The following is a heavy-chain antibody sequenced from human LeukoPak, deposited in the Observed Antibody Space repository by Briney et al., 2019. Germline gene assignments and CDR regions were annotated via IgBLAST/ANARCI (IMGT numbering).Heavy chain of an antibody. CDR2: IYYSGST. J-gene: IGHJ3*02. CDR1: GGSISSSSYY. V-gene: IGHV4-39*01. Sequence: SETLSLTCTVSGGSISSSSYYWGWIRQPPGKGLEWIGSIYYSGSTYYNPSLKSRVTISVDTSKNQFSLKLSSVTAADTAVYYCARQRTFRSGAFDTWGQGTMVTVSS. CDR3: ARQRTFRSGAFDT.